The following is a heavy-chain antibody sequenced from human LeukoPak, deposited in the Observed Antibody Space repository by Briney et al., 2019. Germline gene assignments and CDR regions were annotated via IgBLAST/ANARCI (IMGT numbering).Heavy chain of an antibody. V-gene: IGHV1-69*01. J-gene: IGHJ4*02. CDR2: IIPIFGTA. D-gene: IGHD2-8*01. CDR3: ARGDCTNGVCFDY. CDR1: GGTFSSYA. Sequence: GSSVKVSCKASGGTFSSYAIIWVRQAPGQGLEWMGGIIPIFGTANYAQKFQGRVTITADESTSTAYMELSSLRSEDTAVYYCARGDCTNGVCFDYWGQGTLVTVPS.